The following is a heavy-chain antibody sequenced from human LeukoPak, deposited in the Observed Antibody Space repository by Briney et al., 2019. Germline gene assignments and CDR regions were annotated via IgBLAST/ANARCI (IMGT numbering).Heavy chain of an antibody. Sequence: PGGSRRLSCAASGFTFDDYAMHWVRQAPGKGLEWVSGISWNSGSIGYADSVKGRFTISRDNAKNSLYLQMNNLRAEDTALYYCAKDQSDSSGYYVFDYWGQGTLVTVSS. D-gene: IGHD3-22*01. CDR2: ISWNSGSI. V-gene: IGHV3-9*01. J-gene: IGHJ4*02. CDR1: GFTFDDYA. CDR3: AKDQSDSSGYYVFDY.